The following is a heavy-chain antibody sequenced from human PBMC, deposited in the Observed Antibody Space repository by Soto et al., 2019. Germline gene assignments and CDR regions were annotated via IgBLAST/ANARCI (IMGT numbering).Heavy chain of an antibody. CDR2: INHSGST. J-gene: IGHJ4*02. V-gene: IGHV4-34*01. Sequence: SETLSLTCAVYGGSFSGYYWSWIRQPPGKGLEWIGEINHSGSTNYNPSLKSRVTISVDTSKNQFSLKLSSVTAADTAVYYCARRWGHDYSNVDVDYWGQGTLVTVSS. CDR3: ARRWGHDYSNVDVDY. CDR1: GGSFSGYY. D-gene: IGHD4-4*01.